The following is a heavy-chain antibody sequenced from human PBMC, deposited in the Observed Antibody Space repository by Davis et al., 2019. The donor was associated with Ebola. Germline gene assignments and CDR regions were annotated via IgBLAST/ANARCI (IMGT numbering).Heavy chain of an antibody. Sequence: ASVKVSCKASGYTFTSYGISWVRQAPGQGLEWMGWINPNSGGTNYAQKFQGWVTMTRDTSISTAYMELSRLTSDDTAVYYCARGGLGNDAFDIWGQGTMVTVSS. CDR3: ARGGLGNDAFDI. J-gene: IGHJ3*02. V-gene: IGHV1-2*04. D-gene: IGHD7-27*01. CDR1: GYTFTSYG. CDR2: INPNSGGT.